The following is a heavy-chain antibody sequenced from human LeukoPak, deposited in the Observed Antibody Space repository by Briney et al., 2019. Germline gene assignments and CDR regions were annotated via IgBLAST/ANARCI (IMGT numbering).Heavy chain of an antibody. Sequence: KSSETLSLTCTVSGGSISSYYWSWIRQPAGKGLEWIGRIYTSGSTNYNPSLKSRVTMSVDTSKNRFSLKLSSVTAADTAVYYCARGTGDRYSYGTYYFDYWGQGTLVTVSS. CDR2: IYTSGST. J-gene: IGHJ4*02. CDR3: ARGTGDRYSYGTYYFDY. CDR1: GGSISSYY. V-gene: IGHV4-4*07. D-gene: IGHD5-18*01.